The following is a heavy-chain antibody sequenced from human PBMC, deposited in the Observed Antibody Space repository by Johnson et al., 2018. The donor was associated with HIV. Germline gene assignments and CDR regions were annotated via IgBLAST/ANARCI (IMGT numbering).Heavy chain of an antibody. Sequence: QVQLVESGGGVVQPGGSLRLSCAASGFTFSNYGMHWVRQAPGKGLEWVAFIRYDESNKYYADSVKGRFTISRDNSKNTLYLQMNNLKTEDTAVYYCARESSAGEYSYGIIWGQGTMVTVSS. CDR2: IRYDESNK. V-gene: IGHV3-30*02. D-gene: IGHD5-18*01. CDR1: GFTFSNYG. CDR3: ARESSAGEYSYGII. J-gene: IGHJ3*02.